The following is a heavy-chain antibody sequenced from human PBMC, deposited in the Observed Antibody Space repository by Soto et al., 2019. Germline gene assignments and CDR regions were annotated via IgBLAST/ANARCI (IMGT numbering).Heavy chain of an antibody. D-gene: IGHD6-19*01. J-gene: IGHJ4*02. CDR3: VRFSILVSGRGRGAFFDS. CDR1: GFTFSNYW. Sequence: GGSLRLSCAASGFTFSNYWMSWVRQVPGKGLAWVSNIKEDGSEKYHVDSVKGRFTISRDNAKNSVHLQMNSLRDEDTAVYYCVRFSILVSGRGRGAFFDSWGQGTPVTVSS. CDR2: IKEDGSEK. V-gene: IGHV3-7*03.